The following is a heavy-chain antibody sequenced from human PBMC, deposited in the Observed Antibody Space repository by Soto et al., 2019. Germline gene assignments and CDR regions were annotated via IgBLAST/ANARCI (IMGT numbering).Heavy chain of an antibody. CDR1: GGSISSYY. V-gene: IGHV4-59*01. Sequence: SETLSLTCTVSGGSISSYYWSWIRQPPGKGLEWIGYIYYSGSTNYNPSLKSRVTISVDTSKNQFSLKLSSVTAADTAVYYCASSPRGAAAGYYYMDVWGKGTTVTVSS. CDR2: IYYSGST. J-gene: IGHJ6*03. CDR3: ASSPRGAAAGYYYMDV. D-gene: IGHD6-13*01.